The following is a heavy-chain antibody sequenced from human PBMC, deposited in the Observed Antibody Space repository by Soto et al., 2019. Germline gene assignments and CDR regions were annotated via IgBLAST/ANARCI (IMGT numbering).Heavy chain of an antibody. CDR3: TRHLLMQGFPQYFVDP. J-gene: IGHJ5*02. V-gene: IGHV1-69*02. CDR1: GGTLNRDI. D-gene: IGHD3-16*02. Sequence: QVQLVQSGAEVKKPGSSVKVSCKASGGTLNRDIISWVRQAPGQGLEWMGRITPILGVANYAQKFQGRVTITADKSTSTAYMELSSLTSEDTAVYYCTRHLLMQGFPQYFVDPWGQGTLVTVSS. CDR2: ITPILGVA.